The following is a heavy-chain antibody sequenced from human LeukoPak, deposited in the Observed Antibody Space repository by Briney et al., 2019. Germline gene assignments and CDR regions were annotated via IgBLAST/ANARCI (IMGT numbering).Heavy chain of an antibody. CDR2: IYYSGST. CDR3: ARERYGDALFDY. D-gene: IGHD4-17*01. V-gene: IGHV4-39*07. Sequence: ASETLSLTCTVSGGSISSSSYYWGWIRQPPGKGLEWIGSIYYSGSTYYNPSLKSRVTMSVDTSKNQFSLKLSSVTAADTAVYYRARERYGDALFDYWGQGTLVTVSS. CDR1: GGSISSSSYY. J-gene: IGHJ4*02.